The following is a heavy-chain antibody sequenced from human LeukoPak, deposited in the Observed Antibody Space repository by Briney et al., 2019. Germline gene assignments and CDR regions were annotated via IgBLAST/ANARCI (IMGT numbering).Heavy chain of an antibody. J-gene: IGHJ4*02. CDR3: AKSHWFGDDY. D-gene: IGHD3-10*01. CDR1: GFTFSSYA. V-gene: IGHV3-23*01. CDR2: ISGGGGGT. Sequence: GGSLRLSCAASGFTFSSYAMSWVRQAPGKGLEWVSAISGGGGGTYYADSVKGRFTISRDNSKNTLYLQMNSLRAEDTAVYYCAKSHWFGDDYWGQGTLVTVSS.